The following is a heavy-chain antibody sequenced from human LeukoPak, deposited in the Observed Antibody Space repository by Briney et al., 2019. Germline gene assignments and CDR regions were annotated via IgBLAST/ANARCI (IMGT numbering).Heavy chain of an antibody. CDR3: AREGAGTPNDAFDI. V-gene: IGHV4-59*01. D-gene: IGHD6-13*01. Sequence: SETLSLTCTVSGGSISSYYWSWSRQPPGKGLEWIGYIYYSGSTNYNPSLKSRVTISVDTSKNQFSLKLSSVTAADTAVYYCAREGAGTPNDAFDIWGQGTMVTVSS. CDR2: IYYSGST. J-gene: IGHJ3*02. CDR1: GGSISSYY.